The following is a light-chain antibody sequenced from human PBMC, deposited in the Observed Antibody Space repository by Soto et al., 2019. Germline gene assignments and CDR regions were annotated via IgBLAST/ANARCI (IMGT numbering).Light chain of an antibody. CDR1: SSDVGGYNY. Sequence: QSALTQPRSVSGSPGQSVTISCTGTSSDVGGYNYVSWYQQHPGKAPKLMISDVSKRPSGVPDRFSGSKSGNTASLTISGLQAEDEADYYCCSSAGTYTSVFGGGIKVTVL. CDR3: CSSAGTYTSV. CDR2: DVS. J-gene: IGLJ3*02. V-gene: IGLV2-11*01.